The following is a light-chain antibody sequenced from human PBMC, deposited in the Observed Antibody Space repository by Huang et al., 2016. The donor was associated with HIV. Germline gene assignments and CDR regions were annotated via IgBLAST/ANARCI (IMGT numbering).Light chain of an antibody. V-gene: IGKV1D-13*01. J-gene: IGKJ4*01. CDR3: QQFKNYPLT. CDR2: DAS. CDR1: QDITDA. Sequence: AIQLTQSPSFLSASVGDRVTITCRASQDITDALAWYQQKPGKPPKVLIYDASSLESGVPSRFSGSGSGADFPLTISILQPEDFATYYCQQFKNYPLTFGGGTKVEVK.